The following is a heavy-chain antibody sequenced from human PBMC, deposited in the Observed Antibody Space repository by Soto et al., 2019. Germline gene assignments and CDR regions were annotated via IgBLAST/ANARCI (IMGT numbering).Heavy chain of an antibody. CDR1: GSSISSGGYY. CDR3: ARSMGYYDSSGYYPGLYY. CDR2: IYYSGST. Sequence: SEILSLTCTVSGSSISSGGYYWSWIRQHPGKGLEWIGYIYYSGSTYYNPSLKSRVTISVDTSKNQFSLKLSSVTAADTAVYYCARSMGYYDSSGYYPGLYYWGQGTLVTVSS. D-gene: IGHD3-22*01. J-gene: IGHJ4*02. V-gene: IGHV4-31*03.